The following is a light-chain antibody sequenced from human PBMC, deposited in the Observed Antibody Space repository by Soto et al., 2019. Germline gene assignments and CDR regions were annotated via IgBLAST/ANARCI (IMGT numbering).Light chain of an antibody. CDR2: GAS. CDR1: QSDSSN. Sequence: EIVMTQSPATLSVSPGERATLSCRSSQSDSSNLAWYQQKPSQAPRPLIYGASTRATGIPARFSGSGSGTDFTLTISSLLSEDFAVYYCQHYNNWSPLTFGQGTKVEIK. V-gene: IGKV3-15*01. CDR3: QHYNNWSPLT. J-gene: IGKJ1*01.